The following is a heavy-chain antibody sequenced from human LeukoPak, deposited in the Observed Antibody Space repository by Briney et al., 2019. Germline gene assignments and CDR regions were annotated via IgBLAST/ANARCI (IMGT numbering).Heavy chain of an antibody. Sequence: SGPTLVNPTQTLTLTCTFSGFSLSTFGMGVAWIRHPPGKALGWLALIYWHDDKRYSPSLKSRLTITKDTSKNQVVLTMTNMDPVDTATYYCAHAPSSGPLYYWGQGTLVTVSS. J-gene: IGHJ4*02. CDR3: AHAPSSGPLYY. D-gene: IGHD6-19*01. CDR1: GFSLSTFGMG. CDR2: IYWHDDK. V-gene: IGHV2-5*01.